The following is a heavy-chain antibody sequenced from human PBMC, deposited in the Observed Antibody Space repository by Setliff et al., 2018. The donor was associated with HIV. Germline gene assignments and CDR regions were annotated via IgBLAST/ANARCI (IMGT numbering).Heavy chain of an antibody. Sequence: SETLSLTCTVSGGSITSGSYYWSWIRQPAGKGLEWIGRIYSNGRTTHNPSLKSRVTISRGTSENQFSLRLSSVTAADTAVYYCARGSYTVRIDYWGQGTRVTVS. CDR3: ARGSYTVRIDY. CDR1: GGSITSGSYY. D-gene: IGHD3-10*01. CDR2: IYSNGRT. V-gene: IGHV4-61*02. J-gene: IGHJ4*02.